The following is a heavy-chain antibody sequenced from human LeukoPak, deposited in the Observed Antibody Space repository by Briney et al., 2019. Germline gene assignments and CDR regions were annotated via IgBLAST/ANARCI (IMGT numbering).Heavy chain of an antibody. D-gene: IGHD2-15*01. CDR1: GFSISSDDC. CDR2: ISNRGSP. CDR3: ARDGGFYYTASPNSWFDP. V-gene: IGHV4-38-2*02. J-gene: IGHJ5*02. Sequence: SETLSLTCIVSGFSISSDDCWGWFRQPPGKGLEWIGSISNRGSPYYNPSLKSRVTMSVDMPNNQFSLRLSSVTAADTAVYYCARDGGFYYTASPNSWFDPWGQGTLVTVSS.